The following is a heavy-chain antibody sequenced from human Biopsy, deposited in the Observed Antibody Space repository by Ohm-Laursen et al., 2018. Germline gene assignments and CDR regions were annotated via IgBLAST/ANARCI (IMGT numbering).Heavy chain of an antibody. D-gene: IGHD3-22*01. CDR1: GYTFTSYA. V-gene: IGHV1-18*01. Sequence: SVKVSCKASGYTFTSYAISWVRQAPGQGLEWMGWISAYNGNRNYAQKFQGRVTMTTDTSTSTAYMELRSLRSDDTAVYFCAREEDNSGYDYYGMDVWGQGTTVTVSS. CDR2: ISAYNGNR. CDR3: AREEDNSGYDYYGMDV. J-gene: IGHJ6*02.